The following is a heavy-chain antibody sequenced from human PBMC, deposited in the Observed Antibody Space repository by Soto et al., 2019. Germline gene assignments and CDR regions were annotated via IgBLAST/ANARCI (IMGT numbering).Heavy chain of an antibody. J-gene: IGHJ4*02. CDR3: ERASNKREYIYVSDY. CDR1: CGTISNHY. D-gene: IGHD5-18*01. Sequence: HPYSVACGTISNHYGSWILQTPGKGLEWIGEINHSGSTNYNPSLKSRVTVSVDTSKNQFSLKLSSVTAAETAVYYFERASNKREYIYVSDYLRKGPLV. CDR2: INHSGST. V-gene: IGHV4-34*01.